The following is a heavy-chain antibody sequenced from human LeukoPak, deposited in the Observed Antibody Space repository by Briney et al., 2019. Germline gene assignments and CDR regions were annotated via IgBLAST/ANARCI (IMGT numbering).Heavy chain of an antibody. D-gene: IGHD6-13*01. CDR2: ISSSSSYI. V-gene: IGHV3-21*01. Sequence: GGSLRLSCTASGFTSSSYAMSWVRQAPGKGLEWVSSISSSSSYIYYADSVKGRFTISRDNSKNTLYLQMNSLRAEDTAVYYCATPVAAAGTVNFDYWGQGTLVTVSS. CDR3: ATPVAAAGTVNFDY. J-gene: IGHJ4*02. CDR1: GFTSSSYA.